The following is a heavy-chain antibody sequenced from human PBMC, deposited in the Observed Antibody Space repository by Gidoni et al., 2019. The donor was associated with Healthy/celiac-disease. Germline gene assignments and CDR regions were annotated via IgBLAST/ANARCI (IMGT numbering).Heavy chain of an antibody. V-gene: IGHV3-49*04. CDR2: IRSKAYVGTT. J-gene: IGHJ4*02. Sequence: EVQLVESGGGLVQSGRSLRLACTASGFTFGDYAMSWVLQAPVQWLEWVGFIRSKAYVGTTEYAASVKGRVTISRADPKSIAYLQMNSRKTEYTAVHYLTSVGQDSSGLSLVYYFDYWGQVTLVTVSP. D-gene: IGHD3-22*01. CDR1: GFTFGDYA. CDR3: TSVGQDSSGLSLVYYFDY.